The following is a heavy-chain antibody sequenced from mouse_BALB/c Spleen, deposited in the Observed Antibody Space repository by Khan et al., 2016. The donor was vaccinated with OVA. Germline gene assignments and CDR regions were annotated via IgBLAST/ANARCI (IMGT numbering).Heavy chain of an antibody. Sequence: EVQLQESGPGLVKPSQSLSLTCTVTGYSITSDYAWNWIRQFPGNKLEWMGFISYSGNTKYNPSLKSRFSIIRDTSKNQFFLQLNSVTTEDTATYYCARVYGGDFDYWGQGTSLTVSS. D-gene: IGHD1-1*01. CDR1: GYSITSDYA. V-gene: IGHV3-2*02. J-gene: IGHJ2*02. CDR2: ISYSGNT. CDR3: ARVYGGDFDY.